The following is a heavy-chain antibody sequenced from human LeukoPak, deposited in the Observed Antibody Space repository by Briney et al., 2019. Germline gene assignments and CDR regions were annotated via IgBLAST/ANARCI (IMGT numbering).Heavy chain of an antibody. J-gene: IGHJ4*02. V-gene: IGHV1-69*04. Sequence: ASVKVSCKASGGTFSSYVISWVRQAPGQGLEWMGRIIPIFGIANYAQKFQGRVTITADKSTSTAYMELSSLRSEDTAVYYCASPPGNADPVGSYYFDYWGQGTLVTVSS. D-gene: IGHD1-14*01. CDR2: IIPIFGIA. CDR1: GGTFSSYV. CDR3: ASPPGNADPVGSYYFDY.